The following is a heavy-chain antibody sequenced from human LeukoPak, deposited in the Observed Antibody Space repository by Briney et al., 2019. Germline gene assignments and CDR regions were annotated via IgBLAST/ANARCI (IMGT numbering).Heavy chain of an antibody. J-gene: IGHJ6*03. CDR3: AGGIYSTYYYYYYMDV. V-gene: IGHV4-61*02. Sequence: TSETLSLTCTVSGNSISSGDNYWSWIRQPAGKGLEWIGRIYTSGSTNYNPSLKSRVTISVDTSKNQFSLKLSSVTAADTAVYYCAGGIYSTYYYYYYMDVWGKGTTVTVSS. CDR2: IYTSGST. CDR1: GNSISSGDNY. D-gene: IGHD6-13*01.